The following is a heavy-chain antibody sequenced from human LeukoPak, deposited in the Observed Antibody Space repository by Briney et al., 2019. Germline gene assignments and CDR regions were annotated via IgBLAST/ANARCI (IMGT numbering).Heavy chain of an antibody. V-gene: IGHV4-59*08. J-gene: IGHJ3*01. D-gene: IGHD4-17*01. CDR3: ARHPSRGDNGYAFDF. Sequence: SETLSLTCTVSGGSISSYYWSWIRQPPGKGLEWIGYIYYSGNTNYNPSLKSRVTISIDTSKNQFSLKQTSVTAADTAVYFCARHPSRGDNGYAFDFWGHGTVVTVSS. CDR1: GGSISSYY. CDR2: IYYSGNT.